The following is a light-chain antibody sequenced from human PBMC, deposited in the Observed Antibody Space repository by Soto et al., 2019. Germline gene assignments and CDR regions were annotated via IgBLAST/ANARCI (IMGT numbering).Light chain of an antibody. CDR3: CSFAGTDTYV. J-gene: IGLJ1*01. CDR2: DVT. Sequence: QSDLTQPRSVSGSPGQSVTISCTGTSSDVGGYSYVSWYQQHPGKAPKLIIYDVTKRPSGVPDRFPGSKSGNTASLTISGLQAEDETDYYCCSFAGTDTYVFGTGTKVTVL. CDR1: SSDVGGYSY. V-gene: IGLV2-11*01.